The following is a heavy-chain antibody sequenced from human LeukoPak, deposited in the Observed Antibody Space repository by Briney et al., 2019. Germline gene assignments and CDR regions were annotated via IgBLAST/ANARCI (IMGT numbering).Heavy chain of an antibody. J-gene: IGHJ6*03. CDR2: IKSKTDGGTT. CDR1: GFTFTNAW. Sequence: GGSLRLSCAASGFTFTNAWMSWVRQAPGKGLEWVGRIKSKTDGGTTDYAAPVKGRFAMSRDDSKNTLYLQMNSLKTGDTAVYYCTTDRVPAANYYYYYMDVWGKGTAVTVSS. CDR3: TTDRVPAANYYYYYMDV. D-gene: IGHD2-2*01. V-gene: IGHV3-15*01.